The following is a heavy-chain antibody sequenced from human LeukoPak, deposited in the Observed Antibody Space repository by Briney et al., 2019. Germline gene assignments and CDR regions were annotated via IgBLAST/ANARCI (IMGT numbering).Heavy chain of an antibody. Sequence: SETLSLTCTVSGGSISSYYWSWIRQPAGKGLEWIGYIYYSGSTNYNPSLKSRVTILVDTSKNQFSLKLSSVTAADTAVYYCAALTGTTGVFDYWGQGTLVTVSS. CDR1: GGSISSYY. D-gene: IGHD3-10*01. V-gene: IGHV4-59*01. J-gene: IGHJ4*02. CDR3: AALTGTTGVFDY. CDR2: IYYSGST.